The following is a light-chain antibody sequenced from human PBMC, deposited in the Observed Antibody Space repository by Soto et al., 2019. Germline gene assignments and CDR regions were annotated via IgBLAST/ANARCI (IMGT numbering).Light chain of an antibody. J-gene: IGLJ2*01. V-gene: IGLV1-40*01. Sequence: QSVLTQPPSVSGAPGQRVTISCTGSSSNIGAGYDIHWYQQLPGTAPKLLIHGNTNRPSGVPDRFSGSKSGTSASLAITGLQAEDEADYYCQSYDRTLSGVVFGGGTQLTVL. CDR2: GNT. CDR1: SSNIGAGYD. CDR3: QSYDRTLSGVV.